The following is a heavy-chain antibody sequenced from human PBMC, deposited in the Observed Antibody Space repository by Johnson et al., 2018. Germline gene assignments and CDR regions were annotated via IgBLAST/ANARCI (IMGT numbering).Heavy chain of an antibody. Sequence: QVQLVESGTAVQRPGSSVKVSCRVSGDTFSSYAISWLRQAPGQGPEWMGGIIPIFGATNYAQKFEGGVTITADESTNVAYMELCSLRSEATAFYYCARGRAPSMVTIRGRLYYDFALDVWGQGTTVTVSS. CDR1: GDTFSSYA. CDR3: ARGRAPSMVTIRGRLYYDFALDV. D-gene: IGHD5-24*01. J-gene: IGHJ6*02. V-gene: IGHV1-69*01. CDR2: IIPIFGAT.